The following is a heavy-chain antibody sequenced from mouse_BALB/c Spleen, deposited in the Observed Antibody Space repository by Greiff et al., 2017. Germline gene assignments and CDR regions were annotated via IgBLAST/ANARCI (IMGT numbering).Heavy chain of an antibody. CDR1: GFTFSSFG. CDR2: ISSGSSTI. D-gene: IGHD3-1*01. Sequence: EVQGVESGGGLVQPGGSRKLSCAASGFTFSSFGMHWVRQAPEKGLEWVAYISSGSSTIYYADTVKGRFTISRDNPKNTLFLQMTSLRSEDTAMYYCARGAARAYYYAMDYWGQGTSVTVSS. J-gene: IGHJ4*01. V-gene: IGHV5-17*02. CDR3: ARGAARAYYYAMDY.